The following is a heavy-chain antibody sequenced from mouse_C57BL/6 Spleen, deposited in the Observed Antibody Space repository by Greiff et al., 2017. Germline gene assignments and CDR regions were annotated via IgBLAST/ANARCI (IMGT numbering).Heavy chain of an antibody. CDR3: ALYGSSYSYAMDY. V-gene: IGHV1-74*01. CDR1: GYTFTSYW. CDR2: IHPSDSDT. J-gene: IGHJ4*01. D-gene: IGHD1-1*01. Sequence: QVQLQQPGAELVKPGASVKVSCKASGYTFTSYWMHWVKQRPGQGLEWIGRIHPSDSDTNYNQQFKGKATLPADKSSSTAYMQLRSLTAVDAAVYDGALYGSSYSYAMDYWGQGTSVTVSS.